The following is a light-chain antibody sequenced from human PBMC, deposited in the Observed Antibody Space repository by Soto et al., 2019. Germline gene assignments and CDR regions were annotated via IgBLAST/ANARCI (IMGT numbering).Light chain of an antibody. Sequence: QSVLTQPASVSGSPGQSITISCTGTSSDVDGYDYVSWYQRHPGKAPKFMIYDVNNRPSGVSNRFSGSKSGNTASLTISGLQAEDEADYYCTSYTSSSTLIFGGGTKLTVL. CDR1: SSDVDGYDY. V-gene: IGLV2-14*03. CDR3: TSYTSSSTLI. CDR2: DVN. J-gene: IGLJ2*01.